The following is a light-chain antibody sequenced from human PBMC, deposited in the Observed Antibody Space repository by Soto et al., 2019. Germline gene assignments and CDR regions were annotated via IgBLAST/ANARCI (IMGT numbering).Light chain of an antibody. CDR1: QSIIGSY. CDR2: ATS. Sequence: EIVLTQSPGTLSLSPGERATLSCRASQSIIGSYLAWYQQKPGQPPRLLIYATSGRATGIPGRFSGSASETDFTLTISRLEPEDFAVYYCQHYSTSHWTVGQGTMVEIK. V-gene: IGKV3-20*01. J-gene: IGKJ1*01. CDR3: QHYSTSHWT.